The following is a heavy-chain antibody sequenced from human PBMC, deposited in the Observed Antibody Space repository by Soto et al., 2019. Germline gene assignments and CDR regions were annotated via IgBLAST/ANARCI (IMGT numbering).Heavy chain of an antibody. CDR1: GYSFTTYW. D-gene: IGHD6-19*01. CDR2: MFPGDSDT. V-gene: IGHV5-51*01. CDR3: ARVPDSSLGTMDV. Sequence: GESLKISCNGSGYSFTTYWIGWVRQLPGQGLEWMGVMFPGDSDTRYSPSFQGQVTMSADPSTNTAYLEWSSLKAADSAMYYCARVPDSSLGTMDVWGQGTTVTVSS. J-gene: IGHJ6*02.